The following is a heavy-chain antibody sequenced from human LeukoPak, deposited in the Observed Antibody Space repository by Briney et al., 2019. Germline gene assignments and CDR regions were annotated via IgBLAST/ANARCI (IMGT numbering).Heavy chain of an antibody. CDR1: GGTFSSYA. CDR3: ARVAAGTTFMDNWFDP. V-gene: IGHV1-69*13. Sequence: SVKVSCKASGGTFSSYAISWVRQAPGQGLEWMGGIIPIFGTANYAQKFQGRVTITADESTTTSYMELSRLRFEDTAVYFCARVAAGTTFMDNWFDPWGQGTLVTVSS. CDR2: IIPIFGTA. D-gene: IGHD1-7*01. J-gene: IGHJ5*02.